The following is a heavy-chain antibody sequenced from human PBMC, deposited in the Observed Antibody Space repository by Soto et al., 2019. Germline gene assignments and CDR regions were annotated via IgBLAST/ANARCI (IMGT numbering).Heavy chain of an antibody. Sequence: ASVKVSCKASGYTFTSYDINWVRQATGHGLEWMGWMNHNSGNTGYAQKFQGRVTMTRNTSISTAYMELSSLRSEDAAVYYCARGRGSSWYYFDSWGQGTLVTVSS. CDR3: ARGRGSSWYYFDS. CDR2: MNHNSGNT. J-gene: IGHJ4*02. D-gene: IGHD6-13*01. CDR1: GYTFTSYD. V-gene: IGHV1-8*01.